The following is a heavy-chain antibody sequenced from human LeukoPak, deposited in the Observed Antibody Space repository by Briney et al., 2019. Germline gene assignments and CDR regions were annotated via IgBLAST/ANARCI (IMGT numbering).Heavy chain of an antibody. Sequence: GGSLRLSCAASGFTFSSYSMNWVRQAPGKGLEWVSYISSNSSTIYYADSVKGRFTISRDNAKNSLYLQMNSLRAEDTAVYYCARTVTTDFDYWGQGTLVTVSS. CDR3: ARTVTTDFDY. J-gene: IGHJ4*02. CDR2: ISSNSSTI. D-gene: IGHD4-17*01. V-gene: IGHV3-48*01. CDR1: GFTFSSYS.